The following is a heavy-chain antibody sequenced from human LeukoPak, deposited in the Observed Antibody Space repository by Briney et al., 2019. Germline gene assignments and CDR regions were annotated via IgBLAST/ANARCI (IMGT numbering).Heavy chain of an antibody. D-gene: IGHD5-24*01. CDR3: ARHRGRWLQSNWFDP. CDR2: IYYSGST. J-gene: IGHJ5*02. V-gene: IGHV4-39*01. CDR1: GGSISSSSYY. Sequence: SETLSHTCTVSGGSISSSSYYWGWIRQPPGKGLEWIGSIYYSGSTYYNPSLKSRVTISVDTSKNQFSLKLSSVTAADTAVYYYARHRGRWLQSNWFDPWGQGTLVTVSS.